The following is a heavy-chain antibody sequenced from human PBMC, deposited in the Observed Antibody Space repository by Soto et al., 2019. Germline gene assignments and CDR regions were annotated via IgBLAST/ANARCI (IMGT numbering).Heavy chain of an antibody. CDR3: ARDTQLLGYCSGGSCLKFDY. CDR2: ISAYNGNT. D-gene: IGHD2-15*01. CDR1: GYTFTSYG. J-gene: IGHJ4*02. V-gene: IGHV1-18*01. Sequence: QVQLVQSGAEVKKPGASVKVSCKASGYTFTSYGISWVRQAPGQGLEWMGWISAYNGNTNYAQKHQGRVTMTTDTSTSTAYMELRSRRSEDTAVYYCARDTQLLGYCSGGSCLKFDYWGQGTLVTVSS.